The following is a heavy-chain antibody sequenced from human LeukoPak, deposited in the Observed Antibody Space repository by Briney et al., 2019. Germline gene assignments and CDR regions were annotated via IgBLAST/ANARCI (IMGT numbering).Heavy chain of an antibody. Sequence: PGGSLRLSCAASGFTFSSYAMSWVRQAPGKGLEWVSAISGSGSSTYYAGSVRGRFTTSRDKSKRTVYLQMNSLRVEDTAVYYCAPLAANIFDYWGQGTLVTASS. V-gene: IGHV3-23*01. J-gene: IGHJ4*02. D-gene: IGHD6-25*01. CDR1: GFTFSSYA. CDR3: APLAANIFDY. CDR2: ISGSGSST.